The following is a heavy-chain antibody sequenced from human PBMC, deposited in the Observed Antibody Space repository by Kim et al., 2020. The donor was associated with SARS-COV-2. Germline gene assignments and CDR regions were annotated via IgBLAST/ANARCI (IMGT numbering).Heavy chain of an antibody. CDR1: GGTFSSYA. V-gene: IGHV1-69*13. D-gene: IGHD2-8*01. CDR3: AVAVHPPLLMVYAMSYYYYGMDV. CDR2: IIPIFGTA. Sequence: SVKVSCKASGGTFSSYAISWVRQAPGQGLEWMGGIIPIFGTANYAQKFQGRVTITADESTSTAYMELSSLRSEDTAVYYCAVAVHPPLLMVYAMSYYYYGMDVWGQGTTVTVSS. J-gene: IGHJ6*02.